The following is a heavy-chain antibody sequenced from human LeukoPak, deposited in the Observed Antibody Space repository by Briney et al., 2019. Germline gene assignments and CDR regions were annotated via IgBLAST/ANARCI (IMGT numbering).Heavy chain of an antibody. D-gene: IGHD6-6*01. CDR2: ISGSGGST. Sequence: GGSLRLSCAASGFTFSSYAMSWVRQAPGKGLEWVSAISGSGGSTYYADSVKGRFTISRDNSKNTLYLQMNSLRAEDTAVYYWEKVPLAARPDYYYYMDVWGKGTTVTVSS. J-gene: IGHJ6*03. CDR1: GFTFSSYA. V-gene: IGHV3-23*01. CDR3: EKVPLAARPDYYYYMDV.